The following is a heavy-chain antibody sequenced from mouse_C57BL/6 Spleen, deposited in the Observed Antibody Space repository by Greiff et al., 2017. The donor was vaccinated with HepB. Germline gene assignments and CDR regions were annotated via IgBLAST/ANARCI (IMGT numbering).Heavy chain of an antibody. CDR3: TRDRDYYFDY. J-gene: IGHJ2*01. CDR1: GFTFSSYA. Sequence: EVQRVESGEGLVKPGGSLKLSCAASGFTFSSYAMSWVRQTPEKRLEWVAYISGGGDYIYYADTVKGRFTISRDNARNTLYLQMSSLKSEDTAMYYCTRDRDYYFDYWGQGTTLTVSS. CDR2: ISGGGDYI. V-gene: IGHV5-9-1*02.